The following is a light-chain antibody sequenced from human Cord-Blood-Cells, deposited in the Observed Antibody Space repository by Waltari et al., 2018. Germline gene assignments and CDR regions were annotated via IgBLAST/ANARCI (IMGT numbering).Light chain of an antibody. V-gene: IGLV2-8*01. Sequence: QSALTQPPSASGSPGQSVTISCTGTSSDVGGYNYVSCYQQYPGKAPKLMIYEVSKRPSGLSYRCSGSKSGNSASLTVYGLQAEDEADYYRSSCAGSNNLVFGGGTTLTV. CDR1: SSDVGGYNY. CDR2: EVS. CDR3: SSCAGSNNLV. J-gene: IGLJ3*02.